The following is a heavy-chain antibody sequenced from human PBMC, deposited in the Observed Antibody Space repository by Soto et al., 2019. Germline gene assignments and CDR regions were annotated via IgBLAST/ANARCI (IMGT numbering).Heavy chain of an antibody. D-gene: IGHD2-21*02. CDR1: GFTFSSYS. CDR3: ARDLPRGGDTRYYGMDV. Sequence: EVQLVESGGGLVKPGGSLRLSCAASGFTFSSYSMNWVRQAPGKGLEWVSSTSRSGSFIYYYADSVKGRFTISRDNAKNSLYLQMNSLRAEDTAVYYCARDLPRGGDTRYYGMDVWGQGTTVTVSS. V-gene: IGHV3-21*01. J-gene: IGHJ6*02. CDR2: TSRSGSFI.